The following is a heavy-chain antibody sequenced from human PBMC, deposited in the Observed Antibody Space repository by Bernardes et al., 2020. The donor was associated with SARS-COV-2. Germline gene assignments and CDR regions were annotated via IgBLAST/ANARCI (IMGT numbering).Heavy chain of an antibody. CDR3: AKAGMWYGGSGY. V-gene: IGHV1-46*01. CDR1: GSTSTTYY. Sequence: ASVKVSCKASGSTSTTYYMPWVRQAPGQGLEWMGAIHAGGGNTKYAQKFQGRVTMTSDTSTSTVYMELNSLRSEDTALYYCAKAGMWYGGSGYWGQGTLVT. J-gene: IGHJ4*02. CDR2: IHAGGGNT. D-gene: IGHD4-17*01.